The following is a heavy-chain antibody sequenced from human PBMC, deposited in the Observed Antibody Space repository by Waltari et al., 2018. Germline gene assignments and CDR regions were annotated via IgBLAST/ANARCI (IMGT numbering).Heavy chain of an antibody. V-gene: IGHV4-39*02. Sequence: QLQLQESGPGLVKPSETLSLTCSVTGASITSTKHYWGWIRQPPGQGLEWIATLSYNGATYSSPSLRGRVTVSRDTSMNYVSLKLGAVTAADTAVYYCATYIGASVGTAAFDVWGQGTMVTVSS. CDR2: LSYNGAT. CDR3: ATYIGASVGTAAFDV. CDR1: GASITSTKHY. J-gene: IGHJ3*01. D-gene: IGHD5-12*01.